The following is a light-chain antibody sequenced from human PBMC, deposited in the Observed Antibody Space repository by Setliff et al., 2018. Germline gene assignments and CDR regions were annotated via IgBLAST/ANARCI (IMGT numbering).Light chain of an antibody. CDR2: DVR. J-gene: IGLJ2*01. CDR1: SSDVGGYNY. V-gene: IGLV2-14*01. CDR3: NSYTSSSTML. Sequence: QSVLTQPASVSGSPGQSITISCTGTSSDVGGYNYVSWYQQHPGKAPKLMICDVRKRPSGVSNRFSGSKSGNTASLTISGLQAEDEADYYCNSYTSSSTMLFGGGTKVTVL.